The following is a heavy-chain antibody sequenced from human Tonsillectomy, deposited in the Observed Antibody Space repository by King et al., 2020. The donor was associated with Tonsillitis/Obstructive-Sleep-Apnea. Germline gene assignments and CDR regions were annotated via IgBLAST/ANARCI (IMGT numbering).Heavy chain of an antibody. J-gene: IGHJ3*02. CDR2: INHSGST. Sequence: QLQQWGAGMLKPSETLSLTCAVYGGSFSDYYWTWIRQPPGKGLEWIGEINHSGSTKYNPSLKSRVTITVDTSKNQFSLRLSSVTAADTAVYYCARGGIMITFGGVIVLDAFDICGQGTMVTVSS. V-gene: IGHV4-34*01. CDR1: GGSFSDYY. CDR3: ARGGIMITFGGVIVLDAFDI. D-gene: IGHD3-16*02.